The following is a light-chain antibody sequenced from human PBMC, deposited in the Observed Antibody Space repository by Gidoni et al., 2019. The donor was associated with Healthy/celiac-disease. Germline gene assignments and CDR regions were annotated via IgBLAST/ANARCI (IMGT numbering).Light chain of an antibody. CDR1: PSVSSSY. J-gene: IGKJ1*01. V-gene: IGKV3-20*01. CDR2: GAS. CDR3: QQYGSSPWT. Sequence: EILLTQSPGTLSFSPGERATLSCRASPSVSSSYLAWYQQKPGQAPRLLIYGASSRDTGIPDRFSGSGSGTDFTLTISRLEPEDFAVYYCQQYGSSPWTFGQGTKVEIK.